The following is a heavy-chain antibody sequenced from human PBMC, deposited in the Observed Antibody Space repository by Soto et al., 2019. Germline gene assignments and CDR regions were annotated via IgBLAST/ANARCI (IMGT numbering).Heavy chain of an antibody. CDR3: ARLGKDSSGYYFYGMDV. J-gene: IGHJ6*02. CDR1: GYSFTSYW. CDR2: IDPSDSYT. V-gene: IGHV5-10-1*01. Sequence: GESLKISCKGSGYSFTSYWISWVRQMPGKGLEWMGRIDPSDSYTNYSPSFQGHVTISADKSISTAYLQWSSLTASDTAMYYCARLGKDSSGYYFYGMDVWGQGTTVTVSS. D-gene: IGHD3-22*01.